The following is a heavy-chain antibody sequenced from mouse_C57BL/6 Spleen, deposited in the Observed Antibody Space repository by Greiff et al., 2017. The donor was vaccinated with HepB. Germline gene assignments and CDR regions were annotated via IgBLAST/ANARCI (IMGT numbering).Heavy chain of an antibody. CDR3: ARPPYYYGSSWGYAMDY. Sequence: EVQLQESGGDLVKPGGSLKLSCAASGFTFSSYGMSWVRQTPDKRLEWVATISSGGSYTYYPDSVKGRFTISRDNAKNTLYLQMSSLKSEDTAMYYCARPPYYYGSSWGYAMDYWGQGTSVTVSS. CDR1: GFTFSSYG. J-gene: IGHJ4*01. D-gene: IGHD1-1*01. CDR2: ISSGGSYT. V-gene: IGHV5-6*01.